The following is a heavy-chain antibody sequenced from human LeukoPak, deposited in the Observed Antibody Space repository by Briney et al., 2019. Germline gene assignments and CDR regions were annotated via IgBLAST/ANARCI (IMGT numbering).Heavy chain of an antibody. J-gene: IGHJ5*02. CDR2: IYHSGST. CDR3: ARGYSGSYGNWFDP. Sequence: SQTLSLTCTVSRGSISSGSYYWTWIRQPPGKGLEWIGYIYHSGSTYYSPSLKSRVTISVDRSKNQFSLKLTSVTAADTAVYYCARGYSGSYGNWFDPWGPGTLVTVSS. V-gene: IGHV4-30-2*01. CDR1: RGSISSGSYY. D-gene: IGHD1-26*01.